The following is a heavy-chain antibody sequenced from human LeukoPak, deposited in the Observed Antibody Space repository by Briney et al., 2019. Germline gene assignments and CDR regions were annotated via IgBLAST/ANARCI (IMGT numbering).Heavy chain of an antibody. CDR1: GGSISSSSYY. J-gene: IGHJ4*02. D-gene: IGHD1-26*01. V-gene: IGHV4-39*07. CDR3: ARDQGSGSSQDDFDY. CDR2: IYYSGST. Sequence: PSETLSLTCTVSGGSISSSSYYWGWIRQPPGKGLEWIGSIYYSGSTYYNPSLKSRVTISVDTSKNQFSLKLSSVTAADTAVYYCARDQGSGSSQDDFDYWGQGTLVTVSS.